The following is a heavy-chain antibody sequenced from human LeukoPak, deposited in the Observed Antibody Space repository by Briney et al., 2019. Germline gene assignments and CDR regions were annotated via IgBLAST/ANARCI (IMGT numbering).Heavy chain of an antibody. CDR2: ISSSSSYI. J-gene: IGHJ6*01. D-gene: IGHD2-15*01. Sequence: GGSLRLSCAASGFTFSSYTMNWVRQAPGKGLEWVSYISSSSSYIYYADSVKGRFTISRDNAENSLYLQMNSLRAEDTAVYYCARGPEGYCSGGGCYYGMDVWGQGTTVTVSS. CDR1: GFTFSSYT. V-gene: IGHV3-21*01. CDR3: ARGPEGYCSGGGCYYGMDV.